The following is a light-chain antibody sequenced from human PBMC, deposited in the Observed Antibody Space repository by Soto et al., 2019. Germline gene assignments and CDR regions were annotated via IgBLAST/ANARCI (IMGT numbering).Light chain of an antibody. CDR2: WAS. Sequence: DIVMTQSPDSLAVSLGERATINCKSSQSVLYSSNNKNYLAWYQQKPGQPPKLLIYWASTRESGVPDRFSGSGSGKDFTLTISSLQAEDVAVYYCQQYYSPPWTFGQGTKVELK. CDR1: QSVLYSSNNKNY. CDR3: QQYYSPPWT. V-gene: IGKV4-1*01. J-gene: IGKJ1*01.